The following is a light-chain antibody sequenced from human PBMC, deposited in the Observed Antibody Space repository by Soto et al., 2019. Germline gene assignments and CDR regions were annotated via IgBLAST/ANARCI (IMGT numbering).Light chain of an antibody. Sequence: EFVLTQSPGTLSLSPGERATLSCRASQTVRNNYLAWYQQKPGQAPRLLISGASNRATDIPDRFSGSGSGTDFTLVISRVGPEDSAVYYCQQYGNSPRTFGQGTKVDIK. CDR2: GAS. CDR3: QQYGNSPRT. J-gene: IGKJ1*01. V-gene: IGKV3-20*01. CDR1: QTVRNNY.